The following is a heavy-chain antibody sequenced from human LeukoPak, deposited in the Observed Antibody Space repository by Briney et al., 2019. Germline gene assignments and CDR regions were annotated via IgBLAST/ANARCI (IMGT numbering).Heavy chain of an antibody. CDR3: ARELAGGCFPSSTSCGNWFDP. Sequence: GGSLRLSCAASGFTFSSYAMHWVRQAPGKGLERVAVISYDGSNKYYADSVKGRFTISRDNSKNTLYLQMNSLRAEDTAVYYCARELAGGCFPSSTSCGNWFDPWGQGTLVTVSS. J-gene: IGHJ5*02. D-gene: IGHD2-2*01. CDR1: GFTFSSYA. CDR2: ISYDGSNK. V-gene: IGHV3-30-3*01.